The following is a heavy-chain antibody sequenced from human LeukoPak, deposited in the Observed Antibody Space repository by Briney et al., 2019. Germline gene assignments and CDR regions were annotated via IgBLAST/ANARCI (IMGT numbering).Heavy chain of an antibody. V-gene: IGHV4-59*08. J-gene: IGHJ4*02. CDR1: GGSISSYY. CDR2: IYYSGST. CDR3: ARHERRGYYDSSGYYQLHY. D-gene: IGHD3-22*01. Sequence: PSETLSLTCTVSGGSISSYYWSWIRQPPGKGLEWIGYIYYSGSTKYNPSLKSRVTISGDTSKNQFSLKLSSVTAADTAVYYCARHERRGYYDSSGYYQLHYWGQGTLVTVSS.